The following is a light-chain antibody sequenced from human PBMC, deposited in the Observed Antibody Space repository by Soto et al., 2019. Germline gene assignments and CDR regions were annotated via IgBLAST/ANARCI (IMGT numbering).Light chain of an antibody. V-gene: IGKV1-8*01. CDR3: QQYYSYPPT. Sequence: AIRMTQSPSSLSESTLDRVTITCLASQGISSYLAWYQQKPGKAPKLLIYAASTLQSGVPSRFSGSGSGTDFTLTISCLQSEDFATYYCQQYYSYPPTFGQGTKVDI. CDR1: QGISSY. CDR2: AAS. J-gene: IGKJ1*01.